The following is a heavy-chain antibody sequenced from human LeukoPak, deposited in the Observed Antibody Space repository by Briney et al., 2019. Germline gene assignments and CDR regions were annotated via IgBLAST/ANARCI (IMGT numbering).Heavy chain of an antibody. D-gene: IGHD2-2*01. CDR2: VWYDGSSK. CDR3: ARGSDIVVVPAAMIGY. J-gene: IGHJ4*02. Sequence: GGSLRLSCAASGFTFSTYGMHWVRQAPGEGLQWVALVWYDGSSKYYADSVKGRFTISRDNSKNTMYLQMNSLRAEDTAVYYCARGSDIVVVPAAMIGYWGQGTLVTVSS. V-gene: IGHV3-33*01. CDR1: GFTFSTYG.